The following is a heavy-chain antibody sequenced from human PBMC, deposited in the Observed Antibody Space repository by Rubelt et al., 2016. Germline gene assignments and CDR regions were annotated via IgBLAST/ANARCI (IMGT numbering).Heavy chain of an antibody. D-gene: IGHD5-18*01. J-gene: IGHJ4*02. V-gene: IGHV4-34*01. CDR1: GGSFSGYY. CDR3: ARLSIFEDTAMVMSDY. Sequence: QVQLQQWGAGLLKPSETLSLTCAVYGGSFSGYYWSWIRQPPGKGLEWIGEINHSGSTNYNPSLKSRVTIYVDPSKNQFSLKLGSVTAADTAVYYCARLSIFEDTAMVMSDYWGQGTLVTVSS. CDR2: INHSGST.